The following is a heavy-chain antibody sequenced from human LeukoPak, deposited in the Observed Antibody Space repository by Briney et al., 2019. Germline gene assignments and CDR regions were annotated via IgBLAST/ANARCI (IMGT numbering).Heavy chain of an antibody. V-gene: IGHV3-30*02. J-gene: IGHJ4*02. CDR1: GLPFSSYG. D-gene: IGHD5-24*01. Sequence: PGGSLRLSCAPSGLPFSSYGMHWLRQAPGQGLAWVAFIQYDGSNKYYADSVKGRFTISRDNSKNTLYLQMNSLRAEDTAVYYCAKAVDGYNQFDYWGQGTLVTASS. CDR2: IQYDGSNK. CDR3: AKAVDGYNQFDY.